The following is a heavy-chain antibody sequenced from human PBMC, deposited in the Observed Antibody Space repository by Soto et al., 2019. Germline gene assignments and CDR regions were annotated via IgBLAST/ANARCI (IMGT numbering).Heavy chain of an antibody. CDR2: IIPIFGTA. J-gene: IGHJ6*02. CDR3: ARAYLRFLEWLGRYNNYYYGMDV. CDR1: GGTFSSYA. D-gene: IGHD3-3*01. Sequence: GASVKVSCKASGGTFSSYAISWVRQAPGQGLEWMGGIIPIFGTANYAQKFQGRVTITADESTSTAYMELSSLRSEDTAVYYCARAYLRFLEWLGRYNNYYYGMDVWGQGTTVTVSS. V-gene: IGHV1-69*13.